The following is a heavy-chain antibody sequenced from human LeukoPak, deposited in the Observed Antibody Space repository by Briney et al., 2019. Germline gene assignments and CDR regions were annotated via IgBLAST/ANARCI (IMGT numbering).Heavy chain of an antibody. D-gene: IGHD2-15*01. V-gene: IGHV3-23*01. CDR1: GFTFSSYW. Sequence: GGSLRLSCAASGFTFSSYWMSWDRQAPGEGLEWVSGIIDVGDIYYADSVKGRFTISRDSSKNTLYLRMNSLRAEDTATYYCAKDYCRGGNCPLPFFDSWGQGTLVTVSS. CDR3: AKDYCRGGNCPLPFFDS. CDR2: IIDVGDI. J-gene: IGHJ4*02.